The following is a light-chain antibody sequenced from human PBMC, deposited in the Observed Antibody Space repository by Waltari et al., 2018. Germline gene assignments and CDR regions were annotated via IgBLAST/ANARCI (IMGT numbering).Light chain of an antibody. CDR1: QSVSTY. CDR2: DAS. J-gene: IGKJ5*01. CDR3: QQRSNWPGIT. Sequence: EIVLTQSPATLSLSPGERATLPCRASQSVSTYLAWYHQKPGQAPRLLIYDASNRATGIPARFSGSGSGTDFTLTISSLEPEDFAVYYCQQRSNWPGITFGQGTRLEIK. V-gene: IGKV3-11*01.